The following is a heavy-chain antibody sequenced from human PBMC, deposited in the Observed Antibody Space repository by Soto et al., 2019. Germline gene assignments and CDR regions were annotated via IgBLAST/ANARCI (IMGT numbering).Heavy chain of an antibody. Sequence: SESLSLTCAVYGGSFSGYYWSWIRQPPGKGLEWIGEINHSGSTNYNPSLKSRVTISVDTSKNQFSLKLSSVTAADTAVYYCARALRHIVLVTAVGAFDIWGQGTMVTVSS. D-gene: IGHD2-21*02. CDR2: INHSGST. J-gene: IGHJ3*02. CDR1: GGSFSGYY. V-gene: IGHV4-34*01. CDR3: ARALRHIVLVTAVGAFDI.